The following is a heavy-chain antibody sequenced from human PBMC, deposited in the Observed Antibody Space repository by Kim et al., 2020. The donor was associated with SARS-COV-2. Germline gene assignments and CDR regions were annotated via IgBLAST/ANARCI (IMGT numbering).Heavy chain of an antibody. CDR1: GYTFTSYA. V-gene: IGHV7-4-1*02. CDR3: AREQMTTDYYYGMDV. Sequence: ASVKVSCKASGYTFTSYAMNWVRQAPGQGLEWMGWINTNTGNPTYAQGFTGRFVFSLDTSVSTAYLQISSLKAEDTAVYYCAREQMTTDYYYGMDVWGQGTTVTVSS. J-gene: IGHJ6*02. D-gene: IGHD4-4*01. CDR2: INTNTGNP.